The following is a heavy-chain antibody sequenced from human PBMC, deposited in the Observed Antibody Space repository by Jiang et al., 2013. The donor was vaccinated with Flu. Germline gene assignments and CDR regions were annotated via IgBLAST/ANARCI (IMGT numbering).Heavy chain of an antibody. CDR1: GYTFTSYA. Sequence: SGYTFTSYAMNWVRQAPGQGLEWMGWINTNTGNPTYAQGFTGRFVFSLDTSVSTAYLQISSLKAEDTAVYYCARDLGTMVQGVMYYWGQGTLVTVSS. CDR2: INTNTGNP. D-gene: IGHD3-10*01. V-gene: IGHV7-4-1*02. CDR3: ARDLGTMVQGVMYY. J-gene: IGHJ4*02.